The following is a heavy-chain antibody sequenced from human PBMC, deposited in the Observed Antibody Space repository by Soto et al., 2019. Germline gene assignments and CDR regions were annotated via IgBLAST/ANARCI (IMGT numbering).Heavy chain of an antibody. CDR3: ARDGGDCGYRLIYYYYIGLDV. CDR1: ENTFSTYS. Sequence: DSVKVSCKASENTFSTYSLHWVRQPPGQRLEWMGVINPTTTTTPDAQDFQGRITITRDTSTSTVFMELNSLKSEDTALYYCARDGGDCGYRLIYYYYIGLDVWG. J-gene: IGHJ6*02. V-gene: IGHV1-46*01. CDR2: INPTTTTT. D-gene: IGHD5-12*01.